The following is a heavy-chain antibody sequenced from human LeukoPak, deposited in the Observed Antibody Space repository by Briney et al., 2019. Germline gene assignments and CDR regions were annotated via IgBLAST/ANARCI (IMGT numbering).Heavy chain of an antibody. J-gene: IGHJ6*03. CDR3: ARHGAEGEYYYYYYMDV. CDR1: GGSISSSSYY. V-gene: IGHV4-39*01. CDR2: IYYSGST. D-gene: IGHD3-10*01. Sequence: PSETLSLTCTVSGGSISSSSYYWGWIRQPPGKGLEWIGSIYYSGSTYYNPSLKSRVTISVDTSKNQFSLKPSSVTAADTAVYYCARHGAEGEYYYYYYMDVWGKGTTVTASS.